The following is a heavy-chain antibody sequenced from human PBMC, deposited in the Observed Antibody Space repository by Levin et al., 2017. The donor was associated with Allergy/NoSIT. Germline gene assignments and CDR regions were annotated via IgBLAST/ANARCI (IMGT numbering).Heavy chain of an antibody. CDR1: GFTFSDYY. Sequence: QTGGSLRLSCAASGFTFSDYYMDWVRQAPGKGLEWIGRSRSKANRYSTEFAASVKGRFTISRDDSKNSVDLQMNSLKTEDTALYYCTRRGGDTGGASDYWGQGTLVTVSS. CDR2: SRSKANRYST. J-gene: IGHJ4*02. CDR3: TRRGGDTGGASDY. D-gene: IGHD2-21*02. V-gene: IGHV3-72*01.